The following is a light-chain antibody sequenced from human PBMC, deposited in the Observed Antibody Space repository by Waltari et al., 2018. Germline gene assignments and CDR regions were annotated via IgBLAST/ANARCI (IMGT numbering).Light chain of an antibody. J-gene: IGLJ2*01. CDR3: SSYAGSSKGV. CDR1: RRAVGNYNR. Sequence: QSALTQPASVSGSPGQSITIPCTGPRRAVGNYNRVSWYQQHPGKAPKLMIYAVSKRPSGVSDRFSGSKSGDMASLTISGLQPEDEAEYFCSSYAGSSKGVFGGGTKVTVL. CDR2: AVS. V-gene: IGLV2-23*02.